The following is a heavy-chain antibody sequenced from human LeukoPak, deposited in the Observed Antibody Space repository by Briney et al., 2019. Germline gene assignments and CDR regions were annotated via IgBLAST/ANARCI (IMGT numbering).Heavy chain of an antibody. D-gene: IGHD6-19*01. CDR3: AREGMEQWLVLND. CDR1: GYTFTGNY. V-gene: IGHV1-2*02. CDR2: INPNSGGT. J-gene: IGHJ4*02. Sequence: GASVKVSCKASGYTFTGNYMHWVRQAPGQGLEWMGWINPNSGGTNYAQKFQGRVTMTRDTSISTAYMELSRLRSDDTAVYYCAREGMEQWLVLNDWGQGTLVTASS.